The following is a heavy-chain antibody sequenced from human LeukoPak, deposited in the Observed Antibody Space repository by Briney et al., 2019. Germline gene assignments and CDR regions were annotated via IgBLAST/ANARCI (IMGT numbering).Heavy chain of an antibody. J-gene: IGHJ6*03. V-gene: IGHV4-4*07. CDR3: ARDGPLGLAVAVGYYMDV. D-gene: IGHD6-19*01. Sequence: SETLSLTCTVSGGSISSYYWSWIRQPAGKGLEWIGRIYTSGSTNYNPSLKSRVTMSVDTSKNQFSLKLSSVTAADTAVYYCARDGPLGLAVAVGYYMDVWGKGTTVTVSS. CDR1: GGSISSYY. CDR2: IYTSGST.